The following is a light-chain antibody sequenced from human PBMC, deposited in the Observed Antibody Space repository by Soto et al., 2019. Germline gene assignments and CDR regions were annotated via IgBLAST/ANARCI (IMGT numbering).Light chain of an antibody. CDR2: AAS. CDR3: QQYYSYFWT. J-gene: IGKJ1*01. Sequence: AIRMTQSPSSLSASTGDRVTITCRASQGISSYLAWYQQKPGKAPKLLIYAASTLQSGVPSRFSGSGSGTDFTLTISCLQFEDFATYYCQQYYSYFWTFCQGTKVEIK. V-gene: IGKV1-8*01. CDR1: QGISSY.